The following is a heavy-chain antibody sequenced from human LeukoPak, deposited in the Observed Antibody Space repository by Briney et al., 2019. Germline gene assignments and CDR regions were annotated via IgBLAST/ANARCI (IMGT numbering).Heavy chain of an antibody. J-gene: IGHJ4*02. CDR2: IYYSGST. Sequence: PSETLSLTCTVSGGSISSSSYYWGWIRQPPGKGLEYIGSIYYSGSTYYNPSLKSRATISLDTSKNQFSLKLTSVTAADTAVYYCARDFYKNQWLVLFEYWGQGTLVTVSS. V-gene: IGHV4-39*07. CDR3: ARDFYKNQWLVLFEY. D-gene: IGHD6-19*01. CDR1: GGSISSSSYY.